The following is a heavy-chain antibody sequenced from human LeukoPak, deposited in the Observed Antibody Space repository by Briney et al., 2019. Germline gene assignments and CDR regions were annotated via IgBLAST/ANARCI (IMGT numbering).Heavy chain of an antibody. CDR1: GFTFRTYT. Sequence: PGGSLRLSCAASGFTFRTYTMNWVRQAPGKGLEWVSYISSSSSIIYYADSVKGRFTISRDNAKNSLYLQMNSLRAEDTAVYYCARGPYGDYVDAFDIWGQGTMVTVSS. V-gene: IGHV3-48*01. D-gene: IGHD4-17*01. J-gene: IGHJ3*02. CDR3: ARGPYGDYVDAFDI. CDR2: ISSSSSII.